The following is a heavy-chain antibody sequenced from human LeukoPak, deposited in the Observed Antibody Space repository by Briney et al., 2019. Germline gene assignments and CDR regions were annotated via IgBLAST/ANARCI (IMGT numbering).Heavy chain of an antibody. J-gene: IGHJ6*02. Sequence: PGGSLRLSCAASGFTFSSYDMHWVRQATGKGLEWVSAIGTAGDTYYPGSVKGRFTISRENAKNSLYLQMNSLRAGDTAVYYCARDLVSYDFWSAKYYYYGMDVWGQGTTVTVSS. CDR3: ARDLVSYDFWSAKYYYYGMDV. CDR1: GFTFSSYD. CDR2: IGTAGDT. V-gene: IGHV3-13*01. D-gene: IGHD3-3*01.